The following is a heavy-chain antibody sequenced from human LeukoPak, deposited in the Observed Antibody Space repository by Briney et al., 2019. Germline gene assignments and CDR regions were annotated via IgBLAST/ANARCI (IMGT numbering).Heavy chain of an antibody. J-gene: IGHJ4*02. CDR3: VVGGSPGY. Sequence: GGSMRLSCAASGLAFSAYKMHWVRQAPRKGLVWVSRISTDGYTTDYADFVQGRFTASRDNTKNTWSPEMNSLRAEDTAVYYCVVGGSPGYWGQGTLVTVSS. V-gene: IGHV3-74*01. CDR1: GLAFSAYK. CDR2: ISTDGYTT. D-gene: IGHD2-15*01.